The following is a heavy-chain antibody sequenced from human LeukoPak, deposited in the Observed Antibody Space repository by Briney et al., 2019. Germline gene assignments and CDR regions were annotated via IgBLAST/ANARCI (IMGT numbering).Heavy chain of an antibody. V-gene: IGHV3-64*01. CDR3: ARVGVILADAFDI. CDR1: GFTFSSYA. Sequence: GGSLRLSCAASGFTFSSYAMHWVRQAPGKGLEYVSAISSNGGSTYYANSVKGRFTISRDDSKNTLYLQMGSLRAEDMAVYYCARVGVILADAFDIWGQGTMVTVSS. J-gene: IGHJ3*02. D-gene: IGHD3-16*02. CDR2: ISSNGGST.